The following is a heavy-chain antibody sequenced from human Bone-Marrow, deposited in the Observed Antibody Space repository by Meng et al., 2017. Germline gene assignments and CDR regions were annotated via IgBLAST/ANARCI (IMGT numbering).Heavy chain of an antibody. CDR2: IYYSGST. D-gene: IGHD4-17*01. Sequence: QWQLQESGPGLVKPSQTLSLPCTVSGGSISSGNHYWSWIRQYPGKGLEYIGYIYYSGSTYYNPSLKSRVIISVDTSKNQFSLRLNSVTAADTAVYYCASLYGDSSVWYLDLWGRGTLVTVSS. V-gene: IGHV4-31*03. CDR3: ASLYGDSSVWYLDL. CDR1: GGSISSGNHY. J-gene: IGHJ2*01.